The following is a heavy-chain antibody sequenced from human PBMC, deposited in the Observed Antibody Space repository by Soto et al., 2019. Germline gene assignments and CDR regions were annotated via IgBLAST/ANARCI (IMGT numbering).Heavy chain of an antibody. CDR2: ISGSGGST. Sequence: GVSLRLSCAASGFTFSSYAMSWVRQAPGKGLEWVSAISGSGGSTYYADSVKGRFTISRDNSKNTLYLQMNSLRAEDTAVYYCAKDDSAIAVADYYFDYWGQGTLVTVSS. CDR1: GFTFSSYA. CDR3: AKDDSAIAVADYYFDY. D-gene: IGHD6-19*01. J-gene: IGHJ4*02. V-gene: IGHV3-23*01.